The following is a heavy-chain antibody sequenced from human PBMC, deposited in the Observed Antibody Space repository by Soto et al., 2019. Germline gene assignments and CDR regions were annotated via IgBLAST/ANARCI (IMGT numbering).Heavy chain of an antibody. J-gene: IGHJ4*02. CDR3: ARVQLELRTYFDY. Sequence: ESGGGVVQPGRSLRLSCAASGFTFSSYGMHWVRQAPGKGLEWVAVIWYDGSNKYYADSVKGRFTISRDNSKNTLYLQMNSLRAEDTAVYYCARVQLELRTYFDYWGQGTLVTVSS. CDR1: GFTFSSYG. CDR2: IWYDGSNK. D-gene: IGHD1-7*01. V-gene: IGHV3-33*01.